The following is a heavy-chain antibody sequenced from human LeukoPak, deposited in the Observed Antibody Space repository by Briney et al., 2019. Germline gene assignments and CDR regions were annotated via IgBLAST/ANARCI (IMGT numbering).Heavy chain of an antibody. V-gene: IGHV4-59*01. CDR3: ARVGGYDYVWGSPSDAFDI. J-gene: IGHJ3*02. CDR2: IYYSGST. CDR1: GGSISSYY. D-gene: IGHD3-16*01. Sequence: SETLSLTCTVSGGSISSYYWSWIRQPLGKGLEWIGYIYYSGSTNYNPSLKSRVTISVDTSKNQFSLKLSSVTAADTAVYYCARVGGYDYVWGSPSDAFDIWGQGTMVTVSS.